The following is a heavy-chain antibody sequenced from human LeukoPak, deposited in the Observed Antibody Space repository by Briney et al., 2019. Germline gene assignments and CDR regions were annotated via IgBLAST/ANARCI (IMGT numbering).Heavy chain of an antibody. J-gene: IGHJ3*02. CDR3: AREKGNDALDI. CDR1: GDSIINAGNY. CDR2: IYYSGNT. Sequence: SETLSLTCNVSGDSIINAGNYWTWIRHRPGKGLEWIGYIYYSGNTYYNPSLKSRVIMSIDTSKNQFSLTLNSLTAADTAMYYCAREKGNDALDIWGQGTMVTVSS. V-gene: IGHV4-31*03.